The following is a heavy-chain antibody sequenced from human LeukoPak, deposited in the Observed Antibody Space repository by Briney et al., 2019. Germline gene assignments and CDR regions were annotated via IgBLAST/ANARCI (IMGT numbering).Heavy chain of an antibody. J-gene: IGHJ3*02. Sequence: ASVKVSCKASGYTFTSYGISWVRQAPGQGLEWMGRIIPILGIANYAQKFQGRVTITADKSTSTAYMELSSLRSEDTAVYYCARGTAVAATSYSSGWYYAFDIWGQGTMVTVSS. CDR1: GYTFTSYG. CDR2: IIPILGIA. CDR3: ARGTAVAATSYSSGWYYAFDI. D-gene: IGHD6-19*01. V-gene: IGHV1-69*04.